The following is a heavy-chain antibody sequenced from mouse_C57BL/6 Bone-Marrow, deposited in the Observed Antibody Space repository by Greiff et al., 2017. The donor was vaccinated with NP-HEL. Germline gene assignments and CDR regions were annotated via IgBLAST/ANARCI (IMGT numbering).Heavy chain of an antibody. CDR2: IYPGSGNT. Sequence: QVQLQQSGPELVKPGASVKISCKASGSSFTSYYIHWVKQRPGRGLEWIGWIYPGSGNTKYNEKFMGKATLSADTSSSTAYMQLSSLTTEDTAVYYGAREGEGTTVVAPFDYWGQGTTLTVSS. J-gene: IGHJ2*01. CDR1: GSSFTSYY. V-gene: IGHV1-66*01. D-gene: IGHD1-1*01. CDR3: AREGEGTTVVAPFDY.